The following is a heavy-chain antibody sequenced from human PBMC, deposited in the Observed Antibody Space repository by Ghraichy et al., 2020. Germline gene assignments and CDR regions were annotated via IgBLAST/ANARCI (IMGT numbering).Heavy chain of an antibody. D-gene: IGHD4-17*01. Sequence: SETLSLTCTVSGGSISSYYWSWIRQPPGKGLEWIGYIYYSGSTNYNPSLKSRVTISVDTSKNQFSLKLSSVTAADTAVYYCARVPPDYGDYYWFDPWGQGTLVTVSS. J-gene: IGHJ5*02. CDR3: ARVPPDYGDYYWFDP. CDR1: GGSISSYY. V-gene: IGHV4-59*01. CDR2: IYYSGST.